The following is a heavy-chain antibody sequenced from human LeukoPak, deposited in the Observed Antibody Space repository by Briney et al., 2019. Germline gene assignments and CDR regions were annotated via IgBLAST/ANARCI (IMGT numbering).Heavy chain of an antibody. V-gene: IGHV4-59*01. CDR3: ARAPGQYSSSWYEWFDP. D-gene: IGHD6-13*01. CDR1: GGSISSYY. Sequence: SETLSLTCTVSGGSISSYYWSWIRQPPGKGLEWIGYIYYSGSTNYNPSLKSRVTISVDTSKNQFSLNLSSVTAADTAVYYCARAPGQYSSSWYEWFDPWGQGTLVTVSS. CDR2: IYYSGST. J-gene: IGHJ5*02.